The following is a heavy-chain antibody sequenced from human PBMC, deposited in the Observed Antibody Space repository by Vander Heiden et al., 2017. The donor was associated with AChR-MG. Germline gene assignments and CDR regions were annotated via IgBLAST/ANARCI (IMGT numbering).Heavy chain of an antibody. J-gene: IGHJ6*03. CDR2: IIPIFGTA. Sequence: QVQLVQSGAVVKKPGSSVKVSCKASGGTVSSDAIGWVRQAPGQGLGWVGGIIPIFGTANYAQKFQGRVTITADKSTSTAYMELSSLRSEDTAVYYCASQTEWLFQYYYYYYMDVWGKGTTVTVSS. CDR1: GGTVSSDA. V-gene: IGHV1-69*06. D-gene: IGHD3-3*01. CDR3: ASQTEWLFQYYYYYYMDV.